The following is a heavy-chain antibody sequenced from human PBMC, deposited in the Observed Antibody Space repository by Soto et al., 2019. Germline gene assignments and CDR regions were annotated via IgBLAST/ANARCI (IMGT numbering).Heavy chain of an antibody. V-gene: IGHV1-3*01. CDR1: GYTFTSYA. J-gene: IGHJ5*02. Sequence: ASVKVSCKASGYTFTSYAMHWVRQAPGQRLEWMGWINAGNGNTKYSQKFQGRVTITRDTSASTAYMELSSLRSEDTAVYYCARENLRYYYGAEDAGFDPWGQGTLVTVSS. D-gene: IGHD3-10*01. CDR2: INAGNGNT. CDR3: ARENLRYYYGAEDAGFDP.